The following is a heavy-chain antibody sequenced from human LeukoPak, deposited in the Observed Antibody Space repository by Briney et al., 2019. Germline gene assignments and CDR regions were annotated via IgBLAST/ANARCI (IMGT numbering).Heavy chain of an antibody. CDR2: TYYRSKWYN. CDR1: GDSVSSNSAA. V-gene: IGHV6-1*01. CDR3: ARHKTMGTCGGDCYWEDGWFDP. Sequence: SQTLSLTCAISGDSVSSNSAAWNWIRQSPSRGLEWLGRTYYRSKWYNDYAVSVKSRITINPDTSKNQFSLKLSSVTAADTAVYYCARHKTMGTCGGDCYWEDGWFDPWGQGTLVTVSS. D-gene: IGHD2-21*02. J-gene: IGHJ5*02.